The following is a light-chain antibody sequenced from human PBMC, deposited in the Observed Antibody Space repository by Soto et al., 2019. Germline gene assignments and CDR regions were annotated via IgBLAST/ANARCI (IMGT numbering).Light chain of an antibody. V-gene: IGLV2-14*01. CDR2: EVS. J-gene: IGLJ1*01. CDR1: SSDVGGYNY. CDR3: SSYTSSSTYV. Sequence: QSVLTHPASMSWSPGQSITISCTGTSSDVGGYNYVSWYQQHPGKAPKLMIYEVSNRPSGVSNRFSGSKSGNTASLTISGLQAEDEADYYCSSYTSSSTYVFGTGTKVTVL.